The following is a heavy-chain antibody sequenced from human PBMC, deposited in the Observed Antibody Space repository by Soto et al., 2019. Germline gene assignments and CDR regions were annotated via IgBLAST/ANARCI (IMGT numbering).Heavy chain of an antibody. CDR3: ARSGDSSGYYGDDAFDI. CDR1: GGSISSYY. Sequence: PSETLSLTCTVSGGSISSYYWSCIRQPPGKGLEWIGYIYYSGSTNYNPSLKSRVTISVDTSKNQFSLKLCSVTAADTAVYYCARSGDSSGYYGDDAFDIWGQGTMVTVSS. D-gene: IGHD3-22*01. V-gene: IGHV4-59*01. J-gene: IGHJ3*02. CDR2: IYYSGST.